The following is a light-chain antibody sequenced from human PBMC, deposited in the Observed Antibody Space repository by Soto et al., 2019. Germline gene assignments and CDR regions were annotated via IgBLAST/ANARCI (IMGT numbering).Light chain of an antibody. CDR3: QQYEDLPRP. Sequence: DIQMTQVPSSLSASVGDRVTITCQASEDISNYLTWYQQKPGKAPKPLISEASNVETGVPSRFSGSGSGTDFTFTISSLQPDDIATYYCQQYEDLPRPFGQGTRLEIK. J-gene: IGKJ5*01. V-gene: IGKV1-33*01. CDR1: EDISNY. CDR2: EAS.